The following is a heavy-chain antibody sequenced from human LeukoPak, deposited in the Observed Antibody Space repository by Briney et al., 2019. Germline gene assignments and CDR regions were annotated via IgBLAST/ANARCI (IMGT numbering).Heavy chain of an antibody. J-gene: IGHJ4*02. CDR1: GYTFTAYN. Sequence: ASVKVSCKASGYTFTAYNIHWVRQPPGHGLEWMGRINPNSGDTKYAQKSQGRVTMARGTSISTVYMELSGLRSDDTAVFYCGRTWIEVWSPDFDYWGQGTLVTVSS. CDR2: INPNSGDT. CDR3: GRTWIEVWSPDFDY. D-gene: IGHD5-18*01. V-gene: IGHV1-2*06.